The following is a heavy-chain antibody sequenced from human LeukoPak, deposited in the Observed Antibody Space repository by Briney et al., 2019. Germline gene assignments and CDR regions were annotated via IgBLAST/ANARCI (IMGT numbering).Heavy chain of an antibody. V-gene: IGHV4-34*01. D-gene: IGHD1-26*01. J-gene: IGHJ4*02. CDR2: INHSGST. Sequence: SETLFLTCAVYGGSFSGYYWSWIRQPPGKGLEWIGEINHSGSTNYNPSLKSRVTISVDTSKNQFSLKLSSVTAADTAVYYCARARGVGATDFDYWGQGTLVTVSS. CDR3: ARARGVGATDFDY. CDR1: GGSFSGYY.